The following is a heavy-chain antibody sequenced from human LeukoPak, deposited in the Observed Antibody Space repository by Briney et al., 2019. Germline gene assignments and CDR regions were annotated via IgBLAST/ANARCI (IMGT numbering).Heavy chain of an antibody. V-gene: IGHV3-7*01. CDR3: ARVGRKYNWNDIDYFDY. CDR1: GFSFSTDW. D-gene: IGHD1-1*01. J-gene: IGHJ4*02. Sequence: GSLRLSCAASGFSFSTDWMTWVRQAPGKGLEWVANIKQDGSERYYMDSVKGRFTISRDNAKNSLYLQMNSLRAEDTAVYYCARVGRKYNWNDIDYFDYWGQGTLVTVSS. CDR2: IKQDGSER.